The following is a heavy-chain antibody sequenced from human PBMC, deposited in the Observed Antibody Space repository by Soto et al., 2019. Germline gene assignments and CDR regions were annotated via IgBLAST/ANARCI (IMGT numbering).Heavy chain of an antibody. CDR3: AAGEASSRNLAPYYLDF. J-gene: IGHJ4*02. CDR1: GGSMRNYF. CDR2: IHYSGTT. D-gene: IGHD6-13*01. V-gene: IGHV4-59*01. Sequence: GGSMRNYFWTWIRQPPGKGLEWIGYIHYSGTTSFFPSYNPSLRSRVTISEDTSKNQFSLKLLSVTTADTAAYFCAAGEASSRNLAPYYLDFWGQGTLVTVS.